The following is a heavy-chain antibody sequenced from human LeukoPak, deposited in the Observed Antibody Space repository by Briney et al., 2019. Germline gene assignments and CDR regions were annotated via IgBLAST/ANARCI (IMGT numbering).Heavy chain of an antibody. J-gene: IGHJ4*02. D-gene: IGHD4-17*01. CDR2: ISVSGNT. CDR3: AKVGHDYGDFYGYYFDY. Sequence: GGSLRLSCAASGFTFSIYAMSWVRQGPGKGLEWVSAISVSGNTYHADSVKGRFTISRDSSKNTLYLQMNSLRAEDTAVYYCAKVGHDYGDFYGYYFDYWGQGTLVTVSS. CDR1: GFTFSIYA. V-gene: IGHV3-23*01.